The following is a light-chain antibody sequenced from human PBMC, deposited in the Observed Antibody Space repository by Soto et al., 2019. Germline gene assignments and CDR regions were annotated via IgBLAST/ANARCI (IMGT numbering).Light chain of an antibody. Sequence: ALTQPASVSGSPGQSITISCTGTSSDVGGYNYVSWYQQHPGKAPRLMIYDVSNRPSGVSNRFSGSKSGNTASLTISGLQAEDEADYYCSSYTSSSTYVFGTGTKLTVL. J-gene: IGLJ1*01. CDR3: SSYTSSSTYV. V-gene: IGLV2-14*01. CDR2: DVS. CDR1: SSDVGGYNY.